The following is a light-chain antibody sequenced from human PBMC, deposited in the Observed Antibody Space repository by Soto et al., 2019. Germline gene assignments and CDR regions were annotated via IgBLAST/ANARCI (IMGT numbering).Light chain of an antibody. CDR3: MQGTHSPWT. CDR1: QGLVHSNGNTY. Sequence: DIVMTQTPLSSPVTLGQPASISCRSSQGLVHSNGNTYLSWLQQRPGQPPRVLIYMISNRFSGVPDRFSGSGAGTDFTLTISRVEAEDVGVYYCMQGTHSPWTFGQGTKVEIK. V-gene: IGKV2-24*01. CDR2: MIS. J-gene: IGKJ1*01.